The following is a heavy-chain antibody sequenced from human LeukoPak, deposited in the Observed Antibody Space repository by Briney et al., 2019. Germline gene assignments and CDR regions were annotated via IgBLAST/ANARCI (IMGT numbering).Heavy chain of an antibody. Sequence: GGSLRLSCAASGFTFSSYSMNWVRQAPGKGLEWVSSISGSSSYIYYADSVKGRFTISRDNAKNSLYLQMNSLRAEDTAVYYCARDYGSGSYSYWGQGTLVTVSS. CDR1: GFTFSSYS. J-gene: IGHJ4*02. CDR2: ISGSSSYI. V-gene: IGHV3-21*01. CDR3: ARDYGSGSYSY. D-gene: IGHD3-10*01.